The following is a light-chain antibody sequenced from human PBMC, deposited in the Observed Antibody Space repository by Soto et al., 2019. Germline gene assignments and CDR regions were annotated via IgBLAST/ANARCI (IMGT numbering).Light chain of an antibody. CDR3: QQSFSVPIT. CDR2: STS. CDR1: QSIAGY. Sequence: DIQMTQSPSSLSASVGDRVTINCRASQSIAGYLSWYQQRPGKAPKFLIYSTSSLQRGVPSRFSGSGSGTDFSLTINGLQPEDFATYFCQQSFSVPITFGQGTRLEIK. J-gene: IGKJ5*01. V-gene: IGKV1-39*01.